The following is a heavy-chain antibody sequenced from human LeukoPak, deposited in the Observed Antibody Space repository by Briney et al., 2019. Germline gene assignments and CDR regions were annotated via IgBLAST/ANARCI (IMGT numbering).Heavy chain of an antibody. V-gene: IGHV4-59*01. CDR2: IYYSGST. Sequence: PSETLSLTCTVSGGSISSYYWSWIRQPPGKGLEWIGYIYYSGSTNYNPSLKSRVTISVDTSKNQFSLKLSSVTAADTAVYYCARVGHYYDSSGYAVWGQGTLVTVSA. J-gene: IGHJ4*02. CDR1: GGSISSYY. CDR3: ARVGHYYDSSGYAV. D-gene: IGHD3-22*01.